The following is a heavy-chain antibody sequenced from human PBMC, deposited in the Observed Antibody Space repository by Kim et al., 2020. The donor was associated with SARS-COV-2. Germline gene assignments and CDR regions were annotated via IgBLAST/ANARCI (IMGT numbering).Heavy chain of an antibody. J-gene: IGHJ3*02. D-gene: IGHD6-19*01. CDR3: ASGIAVAGGAFDI. CDR2: INHSGST. V-gene: IGHV4-34*01. CDR1: GGSFSGYY. Sequence: SETLSLTCAVYGGSFSGYYWSWIRQPPGKGLEWIGEINHSGSTNYNPSLKSRVTISVDTSKNQFSLKLSSVTAADTAVYYCASGIAVAGGAFDIWGQGTMVTVSS.